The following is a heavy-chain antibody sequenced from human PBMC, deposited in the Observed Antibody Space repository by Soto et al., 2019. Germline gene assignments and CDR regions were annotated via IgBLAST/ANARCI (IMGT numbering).Heavy chain of an antibody. V-gene: IGHV3-23*01. CDR2: IGVGGASI. CDR3: AKGSPILTTPGYFDS. D-gene: IGHD3-9*01. J-gene: IGHJ4*02. Sequence: GGSLRLSCAAAGFTFSSHAMSWVRQAPGKGLEWVSSIGVGGASIYHTDTVKGRFTISRDDSKNTLYLQMNSLRAEDTAVYYGAKGSPILTTPGYFDSWGQGTLVTVSS. CDR1: GFTFSSHA.